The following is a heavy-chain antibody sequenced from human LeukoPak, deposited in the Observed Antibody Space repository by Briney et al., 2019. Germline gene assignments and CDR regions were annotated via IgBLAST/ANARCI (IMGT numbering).Heavy chain of an antibody. Sequence: GGSLRLSCAGSGFTFSSFPMNWVRQASGKGLEWLSYIDYSGSTKYYADSVKGRFTISRDNAKNSVYLKMNSLRAEDTAVYYCVVLVAYDILTTYPGAEYFQHWGQGTLVSVSS. J-gene: IGHJ1*01. CDR3: VVLVAYDILTTYPGAEYFQH. D-gene: IGHD3-9*01. CDR1: GFTFSSFP. V-gene: IGHV3-48*03. CDR2: IDYSGSTK.